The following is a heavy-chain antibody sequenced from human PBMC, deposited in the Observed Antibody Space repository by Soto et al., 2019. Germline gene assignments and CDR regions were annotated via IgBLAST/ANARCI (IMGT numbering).Heavy chain of an antibody. D-gene: IGHD2-2*01. CDR1: GYTFTSYG. CDR3: GRERVPKGAMPDFDY. CDR2: ISAYNGNT. Sequence: ASVKVSCKASGYTFTSYGISWVRQAPGQGLEWMGWISAYNGNTNYAQKLQGRVTMTTDTSTSTAYMELRSLRSDDTAVYYCGRERVPKGAMPDFDYWGQGTLVTVSS. V-gene: IGHV1-18*01. J-gene: IGHJ4*02.